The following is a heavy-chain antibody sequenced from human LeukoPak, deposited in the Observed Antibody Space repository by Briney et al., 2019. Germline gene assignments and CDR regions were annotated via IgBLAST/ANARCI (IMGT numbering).Heavy chain of an antibody. Sequence: PGGSLRLSCAASGFTFSSYWMHWVRQAPGKGLVWVSRINTDGSSTSYADSVKGRFTISRDNAKNTLYLQMNSLRAEDTAVYYCVSQRRYCSGDSCYQRTFDYWGQGTLVTVSS. D-gene: IGHD2-15*01. CDR2: INTDGSST. CDR1: GFTFSSYW. V-gene: IGHV3-74*01. CDR3: VSQRRYCSGDSCYQRTFDY. J-gene: IGHJ4*02.